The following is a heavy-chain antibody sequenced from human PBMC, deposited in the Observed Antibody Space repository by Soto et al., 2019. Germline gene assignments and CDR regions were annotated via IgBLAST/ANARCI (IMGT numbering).Heavy chain of an antibody. CDR3: ARNVAVTALGY. Sequence: EVRLVESGGGLVQPGGSLRLSCAASGVTVGNNYMSWVRQAPGKGLAWVSVTSSGGDTRYADSVKGRFTMSRDSTKNTLYLQMDSLRAEDTAVYFCARNVAVTALGYWGQGSLVTVSS. CDR1: GVTVGNNY. D-gene: IGHD2-21*02. V-gene: IGHV3-66*01. CDR2: TSSGGDT. J-gene: IGHJ4*02.